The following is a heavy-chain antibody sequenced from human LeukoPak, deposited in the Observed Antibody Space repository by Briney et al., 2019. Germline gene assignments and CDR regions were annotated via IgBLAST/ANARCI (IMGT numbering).Heavy chain of an antibody. CDR3: ARDYYGSGSSDY. CDR1: GYTFTGYY. Sequence: ASVTVSCKASGYTFTGYYMHWVRQAPGQGLEWMGWINPNSGGTNYAQKFQGRVTMTRDTSISTAYMELSRLRSDDTAVYYCARDYYGSGSSDYWGQGTLVTVSS. V-gene: IGHV1-2*02. D-gene: IGHD3-10*01. J-gene: IGHJ4*02. CDR2: INPNSGGT.